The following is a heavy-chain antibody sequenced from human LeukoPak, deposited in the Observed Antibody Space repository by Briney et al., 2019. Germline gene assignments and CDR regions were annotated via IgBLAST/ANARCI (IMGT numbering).Heavy chain of an antibody. CDR3: ARGGGESGFDP. D-gene: IGHD3-10*01. J-gene: IGHJ5*02. Sequence: SETLSLTCGVSGGSISSGGFSWSWIRQPPGKGLEWIGYIYHSGSTYYKPSLKSRVTISIDRSKNYSSLNLSSVTAADTAVYYCARGGGESGFDPWGQGTLVTVSS. CDR2: IYHSGST. V-gene: IGHV4-30-2*01. CDR1: GGSISSGGFS.